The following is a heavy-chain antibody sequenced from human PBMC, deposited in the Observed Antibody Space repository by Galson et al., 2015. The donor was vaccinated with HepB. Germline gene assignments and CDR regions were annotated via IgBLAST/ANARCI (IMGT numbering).Heavy chain of an antibody. CDR2: IYTSGST. CDR1: GGSISSGSYY. D-gene: IGHD4-17*01. CDR3: ARDRTVTTPSAYYYYYGMDV. J-gene: IGHJ6*02. Sequence: TLSLTCTVSGGSISSGSYYWSWIRQPAGKGLEWIGRIYTSGSTNYNPSLKSRVTISVDTSKNQFSLKLSSVTAADTAVYYCARDRTVTTPSAYYYYYGMDVWGQGTTVTVSS. V-gene: IGHV4-61*02.